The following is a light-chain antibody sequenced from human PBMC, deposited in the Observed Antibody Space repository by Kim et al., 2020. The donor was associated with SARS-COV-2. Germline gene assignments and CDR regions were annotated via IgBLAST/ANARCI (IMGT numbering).Light chain of an antibody. CDR1: QGISSY. Sequence: AIRMTQSPSSLSASTGDRVTITCRASQGISSYLAWYQQKPGKAPKVLIYSASTLQSGVPSRFSGSGSGTDFTLTISCLQSEDFATYYCQQYYTYPEYTFGQGTKLEI. CDR2: SAS. J-gene: IGKJ2*01. V-gene: IGKV1-8*01. CDR3: QQYYTYPEYT.